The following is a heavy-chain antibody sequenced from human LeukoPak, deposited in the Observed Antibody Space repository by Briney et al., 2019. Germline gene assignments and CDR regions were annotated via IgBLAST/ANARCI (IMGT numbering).Heavy chain of an antibody. CDR3: ARDGGDIVVVPAAMVLNYFDY. D-gene: IGHD2-2*01. Sequence: PGGCPRHSRVASGFSPTDYYTKWVRHAPEKGLERLSYISVSVADTNYADSVKGRFTSSRDNSKNTLYLQMNSLRAEDTAVYYCARDGGDIVVVPAAMVLNYFDYWGQGTLVTVSS. CDR2: ISVSVADT. J-gene: IGHJ4*02. V-gene: IGHV3-11*06. CDR1: GFSPTDYY.